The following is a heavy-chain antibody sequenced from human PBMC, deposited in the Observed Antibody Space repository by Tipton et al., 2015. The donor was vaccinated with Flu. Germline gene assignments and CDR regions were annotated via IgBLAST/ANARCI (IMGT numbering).Heavy chain of an antibody. CDR1: GGSINSYY. CDR3: ARRDYSNYVSEPKNWLDP. D-gene: IGHD4-11*01. Sequence: TLSLTCTVSGGSINSYYWSWVRQSPGKGLEWIGYIYYSGGTYYNPSLKSRVTILVDTSKTQFSLKLSSVTAADTAVYYCARRDYSNYVSEPKNWLDPWGQGALVTVSS. CDR2: IYYSGGT. V-gene: IGHV4-59*01. J-gene: IGHJ5*02.